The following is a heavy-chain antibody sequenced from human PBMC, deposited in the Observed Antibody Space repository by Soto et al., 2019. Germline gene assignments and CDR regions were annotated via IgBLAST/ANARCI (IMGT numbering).Heavy chain of an antibody. CDR1: GSTFSSYA. CDR3: ARRIQLGHGMDV. V-gene: IGHV1-69*13. CDR2: IIPIFGTA. D-gene: IGHD5-18*01. Sequence: SVKVSCKASGSTFSSYAISWVRQAPGQGLEWMGGIIPIFGTANYAQKFQGRVTITADESTSTAYMELSSLRSEDTAVYYCARRIQLGHGMDVWGQGTTVTVSS. J-gene: IGHJ6*02.